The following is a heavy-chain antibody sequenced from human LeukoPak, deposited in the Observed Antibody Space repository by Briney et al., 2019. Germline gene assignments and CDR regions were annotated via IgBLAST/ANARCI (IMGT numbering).Heavy chain of an antibody. CDR2: IYYSGST. D-gene: IGHD6-13*01. CDR3: ARDSEQQLNYYGMDV. Sequence: SATLSLTCTVSGGSISSYYWSWIRQPPGKGLEWIGYIYYSGSTNYNPSLKSRVTISVDTSKNQFSLKLSSVTAADTAVYYCARDSEQQLNYYGMDVWGQGTTVTVSS. CDR1: GGSISSYY. V-gene: IGHV4-59*01. J-gene: IGHJ6*02.